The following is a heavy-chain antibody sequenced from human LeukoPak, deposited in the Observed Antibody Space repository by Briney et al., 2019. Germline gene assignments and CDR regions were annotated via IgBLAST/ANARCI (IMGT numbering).Heavy chain of an antibody. J-gene: IGHJ4*02. Sequence: CGPALVKPTQTLTLTCTFSGFSLSTSGMCVSWIRHPPGKALEWLARIDWDDDKYYSTSLKTRRTISQATSKNPVVLTIANMDPVDTSPYSCARIGGGEYFDYWGQGTLVTVSS. CDR1: GFSLSTSGMC. D-gene: IGHD3-16*01. CDR2: IDWDDDK. CDR3: ARIGGGEYFDY. V-gene: IGHV2-70*11.